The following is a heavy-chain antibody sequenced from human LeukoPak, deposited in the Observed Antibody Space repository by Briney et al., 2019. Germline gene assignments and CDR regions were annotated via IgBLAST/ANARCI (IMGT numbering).Heavy chain of an antibody. D-gene: IGHD3-10*01. CDR2: IKSKTDGGST. Sequence: GGSLRLSCAASGFTFTNAWMNWVRQSPGKGLEWVARIKSKTDGGSTDYAASVKGRFTDSRDDSKNTLYLQMNSLETEDTAVYYCTTDGKSGSGFEYFQLWGQGTLVTVSS. CDR1: GFTFTNAW. V-gene: IGHV3-15*01. J-gene: IGHJ1*01. CDR3: TTDGKSGSGFEYFQL.